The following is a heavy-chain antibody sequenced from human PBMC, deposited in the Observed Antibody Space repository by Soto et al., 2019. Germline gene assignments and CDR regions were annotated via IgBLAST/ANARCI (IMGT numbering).Heavy chain of an antibody. Sequence: EVQLVESGGGLVQPGGSLRLSCAASGFTFSSYWMHWVRQPPGKGLVWVSRISTDGSSTSYADSVKGRFTISRDNAENTMYLQMNSLTAEDTAVYYCARGETRHSSLSVYWGQGTLVTV. V-gene: IGHV3-74*01. CDR1: GFTFSSYW. J-gene: IGHJ4*02. CDR3: ARGETRHSSLSVY. D-gene: IGHD6-6*01. CDR2: ISTDGSST.